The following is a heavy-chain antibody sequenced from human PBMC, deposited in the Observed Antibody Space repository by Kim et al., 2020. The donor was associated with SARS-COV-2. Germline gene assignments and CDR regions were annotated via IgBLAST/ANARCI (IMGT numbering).Heavy chain of an antibody. Sequence: SETLSLTCTVSGGSISSHYWSWIRQPPGKGLEWIGYIYYSGTTNYDPSLKSRVTISVDTSRNQFSLKLSSVIAADTAVYYCARFRSTWYLDFWGQGTLVTVSS. CDR3: ARFRSTWYLDF. CDR2: IYYSGTT. V-gene: IGHV4-59*08. J-gene: IGHJ4*02. CDR1: GGSISSHY. D-gene: IGHD1-26*01.